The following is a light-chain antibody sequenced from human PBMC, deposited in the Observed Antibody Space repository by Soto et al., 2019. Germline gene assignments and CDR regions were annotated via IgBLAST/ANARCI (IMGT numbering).Light chain of an antibody. Sequence: DIQMTQSPSTLSASVGDRVTITCRASQSISSWLAWYQQKPGKAPKLLIYDASSLESGVPSRFSGSGSVTEFTLTISSLQPDDFATYYCQQYNSYPGTVGQGTKVEIK. J-gene: IGKJ1*01. CDR3: QQYNSYPGT. CDR2: DAS. V-gene: IGKV1-5*01. CDR1: QSISSW.